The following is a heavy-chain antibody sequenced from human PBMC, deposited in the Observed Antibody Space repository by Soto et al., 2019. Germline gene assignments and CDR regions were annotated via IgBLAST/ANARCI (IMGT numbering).Heavy chain of an antibody. CDR3: AGRDGYSSGWYRKGFDP. V-gene: IGHV4-34*01. Sequence: SETLSLTCAVYGGSFSGYYWSWNRQPPGKGLEWIGEINHSGSTNYNPSLKSRVTISVETSKNQFALKMSSVAAADTAVYYCAGRDGYSSGWYRKGFDPWGQGTLVTVSS. CDR1: GGSFSGYY. CDR2: INHSGST. D-gene: IGHD6-19*01. J-gene: IGHJ5*02.